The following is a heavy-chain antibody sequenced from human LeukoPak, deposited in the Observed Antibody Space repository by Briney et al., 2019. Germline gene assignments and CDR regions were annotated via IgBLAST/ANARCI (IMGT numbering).Heavy chain of an antibody. J-gene: IGHJ5*02. CDR2: ISAYNGNT. Sequence: ASVKVSCKASGYTFTSYGISWVRQAPGQGLEWMGWISAYNGNTNYAQELQGRVTMTTDTSTSTAYMELRSLRSDDTAVYYCARASSGYNPRGWFDPWGQGTLVTVSS. D-gene: IGHD3-22*01. CDR3: ARASSGYNPRGWFDP. CDR1: GYTFTSYG. V-gene: IGHV1-18*01.